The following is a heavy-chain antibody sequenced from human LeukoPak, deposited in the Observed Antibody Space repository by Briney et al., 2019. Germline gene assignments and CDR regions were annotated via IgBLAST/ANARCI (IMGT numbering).Heavy chain of an antibody. J-gene: IGHJ6*03. CDR3: AKWDGDLYYYYYMDV. CDR2: ISGSGGST. Sequence: GGSLRLSCAASGSTFTFYAMSWVRRAPGKGLGWVSVISGSGGSTYYADSVKGRFTISRDNSKNTLYLQMDSLRAEDTAVYYCAKWDGDLYYYYYMDVWGKGTTVTVSS. CDR1: GSTFTFYA. V-gene: IGHV3-23*01. D-gene: IGHD4-17*01.